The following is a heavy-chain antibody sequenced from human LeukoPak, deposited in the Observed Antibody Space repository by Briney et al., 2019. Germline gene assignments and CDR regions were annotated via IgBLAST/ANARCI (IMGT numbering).Heavy chain of an antibody. D-gene: IGHD3-3*01. CDR2: ISAYNGNT. CDR1: GYTFTSYG. J-gene: IGHJ4*02. V-gene: IGHV1-18*01. Sequence: GASVKVSCKASGYTFTSYGNSWVRQAPGQGLEWMGWISAYNGNTNYAQKLQGRVTMTTDTSTSTAYMELRSLRSDDTAVYYCARRSERFYYDFWSGYLGLDYWGQGTLVTVSS. CDR3: ARRSERFYYDFWSGYLGLDY.